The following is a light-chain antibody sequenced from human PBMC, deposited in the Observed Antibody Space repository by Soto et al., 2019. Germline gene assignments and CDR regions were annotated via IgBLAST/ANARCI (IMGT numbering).Light chain of an antibody. CDR2: DAS. J-gene: IGKJ4*01. Sequence: EIVLTQSPATLSLSPGERAALSCRASQSVGSYLAWYQQKPGQAPRLLIYDASNRATGIPARFSGSGSGTDSTLTISSLEPEDFAVYYCQQRSNWPPLTFGGGTKVEIK. CDR3: QQRSNWPPLT. CDR1: QSVGSY. V-gene: IGKV3-11*01.